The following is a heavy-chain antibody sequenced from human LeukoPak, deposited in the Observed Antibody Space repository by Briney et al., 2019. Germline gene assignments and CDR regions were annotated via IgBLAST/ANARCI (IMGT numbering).Heavy chain of an antibody. CDR3: TRIYDYFDWYFDL. V-gene: IGHV4-59*08. CDR2: IYSSGST. CDR1: GGSISGYY. Sequence: SETLSLTCSVSGGSISGYYWSWIRQPPGKGLEWIGYIYSSGSTKYNPSLKSRVTISVDTSKNQFSLKRTSVTAADTAVYYCTRIYDYFDWYFDLWGRGTLVTVSS. J-gene: IGHJ2*01. D-gene: IGHD3-16*01.